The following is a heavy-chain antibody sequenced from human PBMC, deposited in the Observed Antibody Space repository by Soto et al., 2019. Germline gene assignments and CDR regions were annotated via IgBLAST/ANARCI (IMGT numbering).Heavy chain of an antibody. CDR3: ARTSGHFDS. V-gene: IGHV6-1*01. Sequence: SQTLSLTCAISGDSVSSNSAAWNWIRRSPSRGLEWLGRTYYRSKWYNEYAVSVKSRIAINPGTSKNQFSLQLNSVTPEDTAVYYCARTSGHFDSWGQGTLVTVSS. D-gene: IGHD6-19*01. CDR1: GDSVSSNSAA. J-gene: IGHJ4*02. CDR2: TYYRSKWYN.